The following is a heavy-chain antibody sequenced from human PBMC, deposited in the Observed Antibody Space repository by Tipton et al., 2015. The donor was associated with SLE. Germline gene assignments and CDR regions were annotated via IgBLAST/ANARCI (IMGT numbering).Heavy chain of an antibody. D-gene: IGHD6-13*01. V-gene: IGHV4-34*01. Sequence: TLSLTCAVYGGSFSGYYWSWIRQPPGKGLEWIGEINHSGSTNYNPSLKSRVTISVDTSKNQFSLKLSSVTAADTAVYYCARRSSSLPFDYWGQGTLVTVSS. CDR1: GGSFSGYY. J-gene: IGHJ4*02. CDR3: ARRSSSLPFDY. CDR2: INHSGST.